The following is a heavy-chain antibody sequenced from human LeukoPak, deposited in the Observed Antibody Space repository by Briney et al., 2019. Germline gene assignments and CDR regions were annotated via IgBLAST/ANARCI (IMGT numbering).Heavy chain of an antibody. Sequence: GGSLRLSCAASGFTFSNYGMHWVRQAPGKGLEWVAVIWYDGSDKYYADSVKGRFTISRDNSKNTLYLQMNSLRVEDTAVYYCARAPYHSDYGDYWGQGTLVTVSS. CDR1: GFTFSNYG. CDR3: ARAPYHSDYGDY. D-gene: IGHD3-22*01. CDR2: IWYDGSDK. J-gene: IGHJ4*02. V-gene: IGHV3-33*01.